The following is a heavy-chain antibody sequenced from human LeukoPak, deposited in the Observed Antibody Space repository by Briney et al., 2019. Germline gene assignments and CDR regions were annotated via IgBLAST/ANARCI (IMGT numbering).Heavy chain of an antibody. CDR1: GFAFSSYS. D-gene: IGHD1-1*01. J-gene: IGHJ6*02. V-gene: IGHV3-21*01. Sequence: GGSLRLSCAASGFAFSSYSMNWVRQAPGKGLEWVSSISSSSSYIYYADSVKGRFTISRDNAKNSLYLQMNSLRAEDTAVYYCARCLLRRYQLTDLTMDVWGQGTTVTVSS. CDR2: ISSSSSYI. CDR3: ARCLLRRYQLTDLTMDV.